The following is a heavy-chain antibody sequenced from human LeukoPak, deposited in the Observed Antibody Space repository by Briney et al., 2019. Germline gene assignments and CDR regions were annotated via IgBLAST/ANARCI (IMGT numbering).Heavy chain of an antibody. Sequence: GGSLRLSCAASGFTFSSYAMSWVRQAPGKGLEWVSAISGSGGSTYFADSVKGRFTISRDNSKNTLYLQMNSLRAEDTAVYYRAKDLGAPRIYFDYWGQGTLVTVSS. V-gene: IGHV3-23*01. CDR3: AKDLGAPRIYFDY. CDR2: ISGSGGST. CDR1: GFTFSSYA. J-gene: IGHJ4*02. D-gene: IGHD1-26*01.